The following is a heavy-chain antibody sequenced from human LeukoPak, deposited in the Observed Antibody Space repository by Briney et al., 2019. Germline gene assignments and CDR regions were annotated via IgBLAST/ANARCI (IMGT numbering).Heavy chain of an antibody. CDR1: GFTFSSYA. Sequence: GGSLRLSCAASGFTFSSYAMSWVRQAPGKGLEWVSSISSSSSYIYYADSVKGRFTISRDNAKNSLYLQMNSLRAEDTAVYYCARVGGNIVTTTEGYFDYWGQGTLVTVSS. CDR2: ISSSSSYI. V-gene: IGHV3-21*01. J-gene: IGHJ4*02. D-gene: IGHD5-12*01. CDR3: ARVGGNIVTTTEGYFDY.